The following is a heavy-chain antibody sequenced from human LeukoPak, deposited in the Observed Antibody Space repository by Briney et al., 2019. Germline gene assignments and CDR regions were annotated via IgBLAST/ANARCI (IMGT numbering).Heavy chain of an antibody. V-gene: IGHV4-39*01. Sequence: SETLSLTCTVSGGSISSSSYYWGWIRQPPGKGLEWIGSIYYSGSTYYNPSLKSRVTISVDTSKNQFSLKLSSVTAADTAVYYCARLGDYYDSSGYPFDYWGQGTLVTVSS. D-gene: IGHD3-22*01. CDR1: GGSISSSSYY. J-gene: IGHJ4*02. CDR3: ARLGDYYDSSGYPFDY. CDR2: IYYSGST.